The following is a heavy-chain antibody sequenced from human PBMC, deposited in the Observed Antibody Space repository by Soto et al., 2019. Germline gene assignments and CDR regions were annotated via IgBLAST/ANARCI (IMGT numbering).Heavy chain of an antibody. D-gene: IGHD2-2*01. V-gene: IGHV4-34*01. J-gene: IGHJ6*02. CDR1: GGSFSGYY. CDR2: INHSGST. Sequence: ETLSLTCAVYGGSFSGYYWSWIRQPPGKGLEWIGEINHSGSTNYNPSLKSRVTISVDTSKNQFSLKLSSVTAADTAVYYCARASSHRTHRYYYYYGMDVWGQGTTVTVSS. CDR3: ARASSHRTHRYYYYYGMDV.